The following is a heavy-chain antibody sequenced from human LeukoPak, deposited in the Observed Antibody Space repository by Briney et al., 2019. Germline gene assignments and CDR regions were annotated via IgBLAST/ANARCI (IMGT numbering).Heavy chain of an antibody. CDR1: GYTFTSYD. CDR2: MNPNSGNT. CDR3: AATTSCCYYYYYMDV. Sequence: GASVKVSCKASGYTFTSYDFNWVRQATGQGLEWMGWMNPNSGNTGYAQKFQGRVTMTRDTATSTAYMELSSLRSEDTAVYYCAATTSCCYYYYYMDVWGKGTTVTVSS. D-gene: IGHD2-2*01. J-gene: IGHJ6*03. V-gene: IGHV1-8*01.